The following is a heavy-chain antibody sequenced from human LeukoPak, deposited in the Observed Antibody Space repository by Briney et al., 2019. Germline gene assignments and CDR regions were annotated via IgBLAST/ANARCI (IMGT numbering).Heavy chain of an antibody. J-gene: IGHJ5*02. CDR2: ISGSGGST. CDR1: GFTFSSYG. Sequence: GGSLRLSCAASGFTFSSYGMSWVRQAPGKGLEWVSAISGSGGSTYYADSVKGRFTISRDNSKNTLYLQMNSLRAEDTAVYYCAKSGCSGGSCYSTWFDPWGQGTLVTVSS. D-gene: IGHD2-15*01. CDR3: AKSGCSGGSCYSTWFDP. V-gene: IGHV3-23*01.